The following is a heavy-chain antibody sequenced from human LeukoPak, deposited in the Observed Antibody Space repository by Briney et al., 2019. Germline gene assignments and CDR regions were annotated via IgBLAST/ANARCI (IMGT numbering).Heavy chain of an antibody. Sequence: SVEVSCKASGGTFSSYAISWVRQAPGQGLEWMGRIIPIFGTANYAQKFQGRVTITTDESTSTACMELSSLRSEDTAVYYCAREQVVYYGSGSYYTWGQGTLVTVSS. J-gene: IGHJ4*02. V-gene: IGHV1-69*05. CDR3: AREQVVYYGSGSYYT. D-gene: IGHD3-10*01. CDR2: IIPIFGTA. CDR1: GGTFSSYA.